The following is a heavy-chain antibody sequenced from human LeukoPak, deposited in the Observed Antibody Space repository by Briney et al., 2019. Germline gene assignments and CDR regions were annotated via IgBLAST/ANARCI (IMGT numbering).Heavy chain of an antibody. V-gene: IGHV3-23*01. J-gene: IGHJ5*02. CDR3: AKDTLTVVVPAAQFDP. D-gene: IGHD2-2*01. CDR1: GFTFSSYA. Sequence: GGSLRLSCAASGFTFSSYAMSWVRQAPGKGLEWVSAISGSGGSTYYADSVKGRFTISRDNSKNTLYLQMNSLRAEDTAVYYCAKDTLTVVVPAAQFDPWGQGTLVTVSS. CDR2: ISGSGGST.